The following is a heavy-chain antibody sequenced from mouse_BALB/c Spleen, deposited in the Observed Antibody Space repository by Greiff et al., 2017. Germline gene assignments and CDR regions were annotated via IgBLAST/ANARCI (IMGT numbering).Heavy chain of an antibody. CDR3: ARDFYRYEYYFDY. Sequence: LHLVESGPGLVAPSQSLSITCTVSGFSLTSYGVHWVRQPPGKGLEWLGVIWAGGSTNYNSALMSRLSISKDNSKSQVFLKMNSLQTDDTAMYYCARDFYRYEYYFDYWGQGTTLTVSS. CDR2: IWAGGST. D-gene: IGHD2-14*01. V-gene: IGHV2-9*02. CDR1: GFSLTSYG. J-gene: IGHJ2*01.